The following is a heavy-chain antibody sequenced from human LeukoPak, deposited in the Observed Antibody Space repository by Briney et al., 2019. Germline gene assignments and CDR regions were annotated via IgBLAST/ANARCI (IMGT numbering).Heavy chain of an antibody. CDR1: GFTFSSYA. D-gene: IGHD3-22*01. V-gene: IGHV3-23*01. J-gene: IGHJ4*02. CDR3: AKGGYYDSSRFDY. Sequence: PAGSLRLSCAASGFTFSSYAMSWVRQAPGKGLEWVSAISGSGGSTYYADSVKGRFTISRDNSKNTLYLQMNSLRAEDTAVYYCAKGGYYDSSRFDYWGQGTLVTVSS. CDR2: ISGSGGST.